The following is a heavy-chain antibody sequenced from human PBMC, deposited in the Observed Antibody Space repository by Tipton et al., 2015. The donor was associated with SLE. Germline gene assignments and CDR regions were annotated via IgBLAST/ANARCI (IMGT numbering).Heavy chain of an antibody. Sequence: SGFNFSSYGMHWVRQAPGKGLEWVAVITHDGYSKHFADSVKGRFTISRDDSKNSLFLQMNGLRPEDTALYYCARVGVGYQLGNGFDPWGQGTLVTVSS. CDR3: ARVGVGYQLGNGFDP. V-gene: IGHV3-30*19. D-gene: IGHD4-23*01. CDR1: GFNFSSYG. CDR2: ITHDGYSK. J-gene: IGHJ5*02.